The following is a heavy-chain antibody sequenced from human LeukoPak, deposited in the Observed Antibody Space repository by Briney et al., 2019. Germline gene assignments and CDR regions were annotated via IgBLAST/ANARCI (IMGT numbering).Heavy chain of an antibody. CDR3: ARGPFYGSGTYGYYFDY. J-gene: IGHJ4*02. D-gene: IGHD3-10*01. Sequence: SETLSLTCTVSGYSISSGYFWGWIRQPPGKGLEWIATIYHSGSTYYNPSLKSRVTISVDTSKNQFSLKLSSVTAADTAVYYCARGPFYGSGTYGYYFDYWGQGTLVTVSS. V-gene: IGHV4-38-2*02. CDR1: GYSISSGYF. CDR2: IYHSGST.